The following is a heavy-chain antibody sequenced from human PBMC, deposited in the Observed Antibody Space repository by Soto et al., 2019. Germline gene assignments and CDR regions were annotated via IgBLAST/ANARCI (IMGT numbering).Heavy chain of an antibody. CDR2: ISYDGSNK. CDR1: GFTFSSYG. V-gene: IGHV3-30*18. Sequence: GSLRLSCAASGFTFSSYGMHWVRQAPGKGLEWVAVISYDGSNKYYADSVKGRFTISRDNSKNTLYLQMNSLRAEDTAVYYCAKDRGGSYYYYGMDVWGQGTTVTVSS. J-gene: IGHJ6*02. D-gene: IGHD2-15*01. CDR3: AKDRGGSYYYYGMDV.